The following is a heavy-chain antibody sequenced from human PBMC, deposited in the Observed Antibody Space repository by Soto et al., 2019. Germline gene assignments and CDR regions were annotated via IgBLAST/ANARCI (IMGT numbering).Heavy chain of an antibody. CDR1: GFTFNSYG. D-gene: IGHD1-26*01. J-gene: IGHJ6*02. Sequence: QVQLVESGGGVVQPGRSLRLSCAAPGFTFNSYGMHWVRQGPGNGLEWVAFISYDSSKTYYADSVKGRFTISRDNSNSALYVQMNSLTGEDTAVYYCARTRSAWSDFHYYSLDVWGQGTTVTVSS. V-gene: IGHV3-30*03. CDR2: ISYDSSKT. CDR3: ARTRSAWSDFHYYSLDV.